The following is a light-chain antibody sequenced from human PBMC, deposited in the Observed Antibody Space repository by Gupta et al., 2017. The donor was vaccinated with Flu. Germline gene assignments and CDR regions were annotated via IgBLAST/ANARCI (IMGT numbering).Light chain of an antibody. J-gene: IGLJ3*02. Sequence: TATITCTGNSNNVGNLGAAWLQQHQGHPPKLLYYRNNNRPSGISERFSATRSGNTASLTISGLQPEDEADYYCSAWDTSLTSWVFGGGTKLTVL. CDR3: SAWDTSLTSWV. V-gene: IGLV10-54*04. CDR2: RNN. CDR1: SNNVGNLG.